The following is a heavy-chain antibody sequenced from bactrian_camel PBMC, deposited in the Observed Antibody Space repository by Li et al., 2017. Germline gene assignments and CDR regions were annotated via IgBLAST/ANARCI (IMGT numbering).Heavy chain of an antibody. D-gene: IGHD4*01. CDR2: IVASGSTT. CDR3: AADGGVSDYVPRPFAY. CDR1: GLPFSSYR. J-gene: IGHJ6*01. V-gene: IGHV3S40*01. Sequence: VQLVESGGGLVQSGGSLTLACVASGLPFSSYRMSWVRQAPGKGLEWISAIVASGSTTFYADSEKGRFTISSAGNTLYLQMDSLKPGDTAVYYCAADGGVSDYVPRPFAYWGQGTQVTVS.